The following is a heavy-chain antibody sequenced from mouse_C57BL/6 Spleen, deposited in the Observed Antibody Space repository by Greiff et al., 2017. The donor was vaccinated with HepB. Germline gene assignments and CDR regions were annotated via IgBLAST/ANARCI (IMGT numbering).Heavy chain of an antibody. CDR1: GYTFTDHT. J-gene: IGHJ4*01. Sequence: VQLQESDAELVKPGASVKISCKVSGYTFTDHTIHWMKQRPEQGLEWIGYIYPRDGSTKYNEKFKGKATLTADKSSSTAYMQLNSLTSEDSAVYFCARWPTWDGYYYYAMDYWGQGTSVTVSS. CDR3: ARWPTWDGYYYYAMDY. CDR2: IYPRDGST. D-gene: IGHD2-3*01. V-gene: IGHV1-78*01.